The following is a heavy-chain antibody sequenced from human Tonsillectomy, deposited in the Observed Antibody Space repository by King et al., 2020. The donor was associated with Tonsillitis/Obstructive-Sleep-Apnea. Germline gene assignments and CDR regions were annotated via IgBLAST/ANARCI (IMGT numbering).Heavy chain of an antibody. CDR1: GYTFTSYP. CDR3: ARGGLYGDGAFDI. CDR2: INAGNGNT. V-gene: IGHV1-3*01. D-gene: IGHD4-17*01. Sequence: QLVQSGAEVKKPGASVKVSCKASGYTFTSYPIHWVRQAPGQRLEWMGWINAGNGNTKYSQKFQGRVTITRDTSASTAYMELSSLRSEDTTVYYCARGGLYGDGAFDIWGQGTMVTVSS. J-gene: IGHJ3*02.